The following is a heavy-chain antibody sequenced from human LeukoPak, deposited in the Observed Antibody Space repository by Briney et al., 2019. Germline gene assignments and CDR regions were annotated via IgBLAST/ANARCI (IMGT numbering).Heavy chain of an antibody. V-gene: IGHV3-66*04. J-gene: IGHJ4*02. D-gene: IGHD6-25*01. CDR2: IYSDGNT. CDR1: GFTFSSDY. CDR3: ATPSGGY. Sequence: GGSLRLSCVASGFTFSSDYMSWVRQAPGKGLEWVSVIYSDGNTYYADSVKGRFTISRDNSKNTVYLQVNSLRAEDTAVYYCATPSGGYWGQGTLVTVSS.